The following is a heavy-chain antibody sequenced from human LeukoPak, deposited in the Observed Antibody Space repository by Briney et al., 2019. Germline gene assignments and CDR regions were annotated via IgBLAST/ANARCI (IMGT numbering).Heavy chain of an antibody. Sequence: GGSLRLSCVASGFTFSSYSMNWVRQAPGTGLEWVSSISSTSTYIFYADSLKGRFTISRDNVKNSLYLQMNSLRAEDTAVYYCARGGSGSYYVPDWWGQGTLVTVSS. D-gene: IGHD3-10*01. V-gene: IGHV3-21*01. CDR3: ARGGSGSYYVPDW. CDR2: ISSTSTYI. J-gene: IGHJ4*02. CDR1: GFTFSSYS.